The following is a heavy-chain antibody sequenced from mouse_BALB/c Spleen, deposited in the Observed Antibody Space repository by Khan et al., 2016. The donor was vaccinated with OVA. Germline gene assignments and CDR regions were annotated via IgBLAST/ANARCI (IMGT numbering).Heavy chain of an antibody. Sequence: QVQLKESGPELVKPGALVKISCKASGYTFTSYDINWVMQRPGQGLEWIGWIYPGDDSTKYNEKFKDKATLTADKSSSKAYMQLSSLTSDNSAVYFCAREGLRGVAMDYWGQGTSVTVSS. V-gene: IGHV1S56*01. CDR2: IYPGDDST. CDR1: GYTFTSYD. CDR3: AREGLRGVAMDY. D-gene: IGHD2-4*01. J-gene: IGHJ4*01.